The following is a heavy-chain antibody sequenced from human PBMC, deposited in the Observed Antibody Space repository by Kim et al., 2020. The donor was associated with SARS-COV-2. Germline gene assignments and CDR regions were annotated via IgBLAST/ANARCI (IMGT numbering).Heavy chain of an antibody. CDR3: AKTSYSSGWHHYFDY. J-gene: IGHJ4*01. CDR2: INWNSGSI. V-gene: IGHV3-9*01. Sequence: GGSLRLSCAASGFTFDDYAIHWVRQAPGKGLEWVSGINWNSGSIDYVDSVEGRFTISRDSAKNSLYLQMNSLRAEDTAFYYCAKTSYSSGWHHYFDYWG. D-gene: IGHD6-19*01. CDR1: GFTFDDYA.